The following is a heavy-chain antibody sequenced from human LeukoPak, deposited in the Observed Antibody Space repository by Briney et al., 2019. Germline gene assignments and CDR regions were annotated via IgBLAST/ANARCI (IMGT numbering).Heavy chain of an antibody. CDR3: ARAIAVAGTGAFDY. J-gene: IGHJ4*02. CDR1: GGSISSGSYY. CDR2: IYTSGST. Sequence: SQTLSPTCTVSGGSISSGSYYWSWIRQPAGKGLEWIGRIYTSGSTNYNPSLKSRVTISVDTSKNQFSLKLSSVTAADTAVYYCARAIAVAGTGAFDYWGQGTLVTVSS. V-gene: IGHV4-61*02. D-gene: IGHD6-19*01.